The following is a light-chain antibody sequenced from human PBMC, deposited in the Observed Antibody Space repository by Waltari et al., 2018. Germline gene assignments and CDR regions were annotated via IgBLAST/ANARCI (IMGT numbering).Light chain of an antibody. CDR1: QSVSRN. Sequence: EIVMTQSPATMSVSPGEGATLSCRASQSVSRNLAWYQQKPGQAPRLLIYGASTRATGIPARFRGSGSGTEFTLTISSLQSEDFAVYYCQRTGPVAFGQGTKVEIK. V-gene: IGKV3-15*01. J-gene: IGKJ1*01. CDR3: QRTGPVA. CDR2: GAS.